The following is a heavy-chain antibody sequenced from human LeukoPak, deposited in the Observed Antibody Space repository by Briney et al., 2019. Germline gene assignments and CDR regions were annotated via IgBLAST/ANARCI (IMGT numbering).Heavy chain of an antibody. V-gene: IGHV1-69*04. J-gene: IGHJ4*02. CDR3: AREDYTSSWHMGAAY. CDR2: IIPILGIG. CDR1: GGTFSNYG. Sequence: SVKVSCKASGGTFSNYGVSWVRQAPGQGLEWMGRIIPILGIGNYAQKFQGRVTITADKSTTTAYIELSSLTSEDTALYYCAREDYTSSWHMGAAYWGQGTLVTVSS. D-gene: IGHD2-15*01.